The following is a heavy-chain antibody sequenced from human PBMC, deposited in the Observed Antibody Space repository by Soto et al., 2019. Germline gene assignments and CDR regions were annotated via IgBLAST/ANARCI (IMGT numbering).Heavy chain of an antibody. J-gene: IGHJ4*02. Sequence: LQLQESGPGLVKPSETLSLTCTVSGGSFDITSSYWAWVRQPPGKGLEWIAYIYYNGSTYYNPSLKSRITISVDTSTNQLSLRLSSVTAADTAVYYCATIPIVGTKPYYFNSWGQGTLVTVSS. V-gene: IGHV4-39*01. CDR1: GGSFDITSSY. CDR3: ATIPIVGTKPYYFNS. CDR2: IYYNGST. D-gene: IGHD1-1*01.